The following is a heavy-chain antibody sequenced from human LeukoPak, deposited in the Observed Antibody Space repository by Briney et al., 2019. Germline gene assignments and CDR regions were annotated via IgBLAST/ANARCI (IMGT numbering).Heavy chain of an antibody. CDR3: AKYGGYCSSTSCPRDYYYYYMDV. D-gene: IGHD2-2*01. CDR1: GFTFSSYA. CDR2: ISSSSSYT. V-gene: IGHV3-23*01. Sequence: GGSLRLSCAASGFTFSSYAMSWVRQAPGKGLEWVSSISSSSSYTYYADSVKGRFTISRDNSKNTLYLQMNSLRAEDTAVYYCAKYGGYCSSTSCPRDYYYYYMDVWGKGTTVTVSS. J-gene: IGHJ6*03.